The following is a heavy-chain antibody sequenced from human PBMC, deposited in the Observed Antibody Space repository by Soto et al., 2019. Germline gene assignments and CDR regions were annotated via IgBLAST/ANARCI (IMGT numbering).Heavy chain of an antibody. CDR2: IWYDGSNK. CDR1: GVTFSSYG. J-gene: IGHJ3*02. D-gene: IGHD2-15*01. Sequence: GGSLRLSCAASGVTFSSYGMHWVRQAPGKGLEWVAVIWYDGSNKYYADSVKGRFTISRDNSKNTLYLQMNSLRAEDTAVYYCARASRISTSRGAFDIWGQGTMVTVSS. V-gene: IGHV3-33*01. CDR3: ARASRISTSRGAFDI.